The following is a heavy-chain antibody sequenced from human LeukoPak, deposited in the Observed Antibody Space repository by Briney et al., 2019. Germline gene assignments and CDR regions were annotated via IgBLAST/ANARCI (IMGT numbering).Heavy chain of an antibody. CDR1: GGSISSGAYF. D-gene: IGHD3-22*01. V-gene: IGHV4-31*03. Sequence: SETLSLTCTVSGGSISSGAYFWSWIRQHPGKGLDWIGFIYYSGTTYYDPSLESRVIISVDTSKNQFSLKLSSVTAADTAVYYCAREACDSSGHRYFQHWGQGTLVTVSS. CDR2: IYYSGTT. J-gene: IGHJ1*01. CDR3: AREACDSSGHRYFQH.